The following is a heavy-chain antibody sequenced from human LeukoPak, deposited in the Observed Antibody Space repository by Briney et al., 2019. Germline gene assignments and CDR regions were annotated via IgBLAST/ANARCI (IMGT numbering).Heavy chain of an antibody. CDR1: GYTFTSYG. CDR2: ISAYNGNT. CDR3: AGDVVVVASGMDV. Sequence: ASLKLSCKASGYTFTSYGISWGRQSPGQGLEWRGWISAYNGNTNYAQKLHCRVTMTTDTSLSTAYMELRSLISAHQAVSYSAGDVVVVASGMDVWGQGTTVTVSS. J-gene: IGHJ6*02. D-gene: IGHD2-15*01. V-gene: IGHV1-18*01.